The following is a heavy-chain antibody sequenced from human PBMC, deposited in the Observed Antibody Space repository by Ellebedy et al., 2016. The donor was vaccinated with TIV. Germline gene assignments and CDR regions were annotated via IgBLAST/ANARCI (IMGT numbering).Heavy chain of an antibody. CDR3: ARGPYGDYGTNYWYFDL. D-gene: IGHD4-17*01. J-gene: IGHJ2*01. CDR2: MNPNSGNT. CDR1: GYTFTSYD. V-gene: IGHV1-8*01. Sequence: ASVKVSXKASGYTFTSYDINWVRQATGQGLEWMGWMNPNSGNTGYAQKFQGRVTMTRNTSISTAYMELSSLRSEDTAVYYCARGPYGDYGTNYWYFDLWGRGTLVTVSS.